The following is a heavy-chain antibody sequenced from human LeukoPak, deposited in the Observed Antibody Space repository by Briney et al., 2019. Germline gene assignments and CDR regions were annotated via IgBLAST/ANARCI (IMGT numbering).Heavy chain of an antibody. CDR1: GFTFSSYG. J-gene: IGHJ5*02. Sequence: PGRSLRLSCAASGFTFSSYGMHWVRQAPGKGLEWVAVIWYDGSNKYYADSVKGRFTISRDNFKNTLYLQMNSLRAEDTAVYYCARARPTGIAVAGLAHWGQGTLVTVSS. CDR3: ARARPTGIAVAGLAH. D-gene: IGHD6-19*01. V-gene: IGHV3-33*01. CDR2: IWYDGSNK.